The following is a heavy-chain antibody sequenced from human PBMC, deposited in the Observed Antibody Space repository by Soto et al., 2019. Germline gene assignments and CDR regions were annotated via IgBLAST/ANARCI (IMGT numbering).Heavy chain of an antibody. CDR3: ARHRYSSSWPYYYYGMDV. D-gene: IGHD6-13*01. CDR1: GYSFTSYW. CDR2: IYPGDSDT. Sequence: LKISCKGSGYSFTSYWIGWVRQMPGKGLEWMGIIYPGDSDTRYSPSFQGQVTISADKSISTAYLQWSSLKASDTAMYYCARHRYSSSWPYYYYGMDVWGQGTTVTVYS. V-gene: IGHV5-51*01. J-gene: IGHJ6*02.